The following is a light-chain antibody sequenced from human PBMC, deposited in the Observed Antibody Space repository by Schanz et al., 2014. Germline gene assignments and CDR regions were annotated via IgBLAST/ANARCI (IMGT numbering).Light chain of an antibody. CDR2: RTS. V-gene: IGKV3-15*01. CDR1: QSVTTN. J-gene: IGKJ2*01. Sequence: EIVLTQSPAIVSVSPGERATLSCRASQSVTTNLAWYQHKPGQAPRLLIYRTSNRATGVPARFSGSGSGTEFTLTISSLQSDDSATYYCKQYDDLFTFGQGTRLEIK. CDR3: KQYDDLFT.